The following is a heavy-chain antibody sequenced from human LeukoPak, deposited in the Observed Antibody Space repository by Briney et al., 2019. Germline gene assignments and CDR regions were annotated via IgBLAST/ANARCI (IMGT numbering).Heavy chain of an antibody. CDR2: INHSGST. CDR3: ARVVYASGTRGKYYFDY. Sequence: NPSETLSLTCAVYGGSFSGYYWSWIRQPPGKGLEWIGEINHSGSTNYNPSLKSRVTISVDTSKNQFSLKLSSVTAADTAVYYCARVVYASGTRGKYYFDYWGQGTLVTVSS. CDR1: GGSFSGYY. J-gene: IGHJ4*02. V-gene: IGHV4-34*01. D-gene: IGHD3-10*01.